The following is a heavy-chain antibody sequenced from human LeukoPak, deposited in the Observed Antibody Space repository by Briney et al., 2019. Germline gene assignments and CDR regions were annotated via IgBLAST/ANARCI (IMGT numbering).Heavy chain of an antibody. CDR1: GYTFTHYG. Sequence: ALVKVSCKTSGYTFTHYGISWVRQAPGQGLEWVGWISAYNGDTKYAQSFQDKVTMTTDTSTSTAYMELRSLTSDDTAVYYCARSLLVVPDASGEHDAFDMWGQGTMVTVSS. D-gene: IGHD2-8*02. CDR2: ISAYNGDT. CDR3: ARSLLVVPDASGEHDAFDM. V-gene: IGHV1-18*01. J-gene: IGHJ3*02.